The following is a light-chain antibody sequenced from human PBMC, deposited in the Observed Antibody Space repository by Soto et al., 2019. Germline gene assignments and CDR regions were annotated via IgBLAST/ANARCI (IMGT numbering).Light chain of an antibody. V-gene: IGLV1-44*01. J-gene: IGLJ2*01. Sequence: QSVLTQPPSASGTPGQRVTISCSGSSSNIGSKTVNWYQQLPGTAPKLLIYSNNQRPSGVPDRFSGSKSGTSASLAISGLQSEDEADDYCAAWDDSLNGVVFGGGPKLTVL. CDR1: SSNIGSKT. CDR2: SNN. CDR3: AAWDDSLNGVV.